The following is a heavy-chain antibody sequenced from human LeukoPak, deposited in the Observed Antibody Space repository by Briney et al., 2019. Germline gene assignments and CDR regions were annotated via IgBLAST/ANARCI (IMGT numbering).Heavy chain of an antibody. V-gene: IGHV1-18*01. J-gene: IGHJ4*02. D-gene: IGHD3-9*01. CDR3: ARDQDDILTGCSSLY. Sequence: ASVKVSCKASGYTFTSYGISWVRQAPGQGLEWMGWISAYNGNTNYAQKLQGRVTMTTDTSTSTAYMELRSLRSDDTAVYYCARDQDDILTGCSSLYWGQGTLVTVSS. CDR2: ISAYNGNT. CDR1: GYTFTSYG.